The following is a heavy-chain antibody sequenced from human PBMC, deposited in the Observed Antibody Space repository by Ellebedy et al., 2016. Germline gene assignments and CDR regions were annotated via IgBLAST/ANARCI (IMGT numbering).Heavy chain of an antibody. V-gene: IGHV1-69*13. J-gene: IGHJ3*02. Sequence: SVKVSCXAPGGTFRSYGISWVRQAPGQGLEWMGGIIPSFNTANYAEKFQGKITITADESTSTAYMELSSLRSEDTAVYYCARGRYTSGWYRDPFDIWGQGTMVTVSS. CDR3: ARGRYTSGWYRDPFDI. D-gene: IGHD6-19*01. CDR2: IIPSFNTA. CDR1: GGTFRSYG.